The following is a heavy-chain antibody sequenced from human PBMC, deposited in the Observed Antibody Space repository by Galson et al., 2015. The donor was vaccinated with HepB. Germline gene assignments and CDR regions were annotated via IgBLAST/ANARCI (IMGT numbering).Heavy chain of an antibody. V-gene: IGHV1-69*13. CDR2: IIPIFGTA. Sequence: SVKVSCKASGGTFSSYAISWVRQAPGQGLEWMGGIIPIFGTANYAQKFQGRVTITADESTSTAYMELSSLRSEDTAVYYCARGDVVVPAAVPFDPWSQGTLVTVSS. J-gene: IGHJ5*02. D-gene: IGHD2-2*01. CDR3: ARGDVVVPAAVPFDP. CDR1: GGTFSSYA.